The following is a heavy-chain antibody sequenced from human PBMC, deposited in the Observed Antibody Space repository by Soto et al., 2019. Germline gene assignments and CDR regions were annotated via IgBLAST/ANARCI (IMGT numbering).Heavy chain of an antibody. D-gene: IGHD3-10*01. J-gene: IGHJ6*02. Sequence: GGSLRLSCAASGFTFSSYAMSWVRQAPGKGLEWASVIYTDGTTYYSQSVEGRFTISRDTSKNTLYLQMDRLRDEDTAVYYCVRPLPSGQTHARDVWGQGTTVTVSS. V-gene: IGHV3-23*03. CDR2: IYTDGTT. CDR1: GFTFSSYA. CDR3: VRPLPSGQTHARDV.